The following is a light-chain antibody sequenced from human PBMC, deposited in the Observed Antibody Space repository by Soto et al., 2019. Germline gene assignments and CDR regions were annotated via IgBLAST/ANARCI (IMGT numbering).Light chain of an antibody. J-gene: IGKJ1*01. CDR1: QSISSW. Sequence: DIQMTQSPSTLSASVGDRVTITCRASQSISSWLAWYQQEPGKAPKLPIYKASSLESGVPSRFSGSGSGTEFTLTISSLQPDDFATYYCQQYNSSPWTFGQGTKVEIK. V-gene: IGKV1-5*03. CDR2: KAS. CDR3: QQYNSSPWT.